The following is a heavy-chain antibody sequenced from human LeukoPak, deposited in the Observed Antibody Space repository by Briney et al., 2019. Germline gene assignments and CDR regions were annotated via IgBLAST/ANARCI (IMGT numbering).Heavy chain of an antibody. J-gene: IGHJ5*02. D-gene: IGHD3-10*01. Sequence: GGSLRLSCAASGFTFRSYGMHWVRQAPGKGLEWVAVISYDGSNKYYADSVKGRFTISRDNSQNTLYLQMNSLRAEDTAVYYCAKRFYYTSGPFDPWGQGTLVTVSS. CDR3: AKRFYYTSGPFDP. V-gene: IGHV3-30*18. CDR2: ISYDGSNK. CDR1: GFTFRSYG.